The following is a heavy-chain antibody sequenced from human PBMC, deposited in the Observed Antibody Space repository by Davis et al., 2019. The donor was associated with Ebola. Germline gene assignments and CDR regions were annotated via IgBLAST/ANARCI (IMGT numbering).Heavy chain of an antibody. Sequence: SETLSLTCAVYGGSFSGYYWSWIRQPPGKGLEWIGEINHSGSTNYNPSLKSRVTISVDTSKNQFSLKLSSVTAADTAVYYCARDSGSYPPYYYYGMDVWGQGTTVTVPS. V-gene: IGHV4-34*01. CDR2: INHSGST. D-gene: IGHD1-26*01. J-gene: IGHJ6*02. CDR1: GGSFSGYY. CDR3: ARDSGSYPPYYYYGMDV.